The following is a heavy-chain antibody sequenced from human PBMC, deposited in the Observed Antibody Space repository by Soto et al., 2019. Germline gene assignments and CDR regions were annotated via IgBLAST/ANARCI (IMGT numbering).Heavy chain of an antibody. CDR3: ARNSHLGDLSLGY. J-gene: IGHJ4*02. Sequence: QVQLQESRPGLVKPSQTLSLTCTVSGGSVSRGGYYWGWIRHDPGKGLEWIGYIRYDGRTYYDLFIKSRITMSVDKYKNEFALNLSSVTAADRAVYHCARNSHLGDLSLGYWGQGVLVSVSS. D-gene: IGHD3-16*02. CDR2: IRYDGRT. V-gene: IGHV4-31*03. CDR1: GGSVSRGGYY.